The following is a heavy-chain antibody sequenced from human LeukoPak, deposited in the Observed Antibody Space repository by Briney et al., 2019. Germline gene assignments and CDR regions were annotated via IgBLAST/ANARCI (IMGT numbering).Heavy chain of an antibody. Sequence: SETLSLTCTVSGGSISSYYWSWIRQPPGKGLEWIGEINHSGSTNYNPSLKSRVTISVDTSKNQFSLKLSSVNAADTAEYYCARGRGSGYYSSQYYFDYWGQGTLVTVSS. CDR1: GGSISSYY. CDR3: ARGRGSGYYSSQYYFDY. CDR2: INHSGST. D-gene: IGHD3-22*01. V-gene: IGHV4-34*01. J-gene: IGHJ4*02.